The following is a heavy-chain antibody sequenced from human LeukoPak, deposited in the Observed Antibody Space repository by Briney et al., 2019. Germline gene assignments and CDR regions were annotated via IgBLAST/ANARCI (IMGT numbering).Heavy chain of an antibody. J-gene: IGHJ4*02. CDR1: GGSFSTFY. Sequence: EPSETLSLTCGVSGGSFSTFYWNWIRQHPGKGLEWIGEINHNGNTNYNPSLKGRVTLSVDKSKNQFSLKLRSGTAADTALYYCATVAIRAEFHFDHWGQGLLVTVSS. CDR3: ATVAIRAEFHFDH. V-gene: IGHV4-34*01. CDR2: INHNGNT. D-gene: IGHD3-10*01.